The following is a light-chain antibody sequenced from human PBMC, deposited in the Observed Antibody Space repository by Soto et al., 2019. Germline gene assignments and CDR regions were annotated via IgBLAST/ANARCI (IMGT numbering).Light chain of an antibody. J-gene: IGKJ4*01. CDR2: GAS. Sequence: EIVMTQSPATVSVSPGERATLSCRASQSVSSNLAWYQQKPGQAPSLLIYGASTRATGIPARFSGSGSGTEFTLTISSLQSEDFAVYYCQQYNNWPLLTFGGGTKVDIK. CDR3: QQYNNWPLLT. CDR1: QSVSSN. V-gene: IGKV3-15*01.